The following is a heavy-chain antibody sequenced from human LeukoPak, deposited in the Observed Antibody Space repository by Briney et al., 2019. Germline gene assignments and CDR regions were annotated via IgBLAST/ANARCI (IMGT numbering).Heavy chain of an antibody. CDR3: ARQYCGGDCYPDDY. V-gene: IGHV1-18*01. D-gene: IGHD2-21*02. Sequence: ASVKVSCKASGYTFTSYGISWVRQAPGQGLEWMGRISAYNGNTNYAQKLQGRVTMTTDTSTSTAYMELRSLRSDDTAVYYCARQYCGGDCYPDDYWGQGTLVTVSS. CDR1: GYTFTSYG. CDR2: ISAYNGNT. J-gene: IGHJ4*02.